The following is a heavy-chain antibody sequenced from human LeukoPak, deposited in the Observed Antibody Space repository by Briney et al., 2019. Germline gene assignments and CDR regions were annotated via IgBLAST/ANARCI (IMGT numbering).Heavy chain of an antibody. CDR2: IYYSGTT. CDR3: ARSYCSSSCYAVGAFDI. Sequence: TSETLSLTCTVSGGSISSSSHYWGWIRQPPGKGLEWMGSIYYSGTTYYSPSLKSRVTISVDMSKNQFSLRLSSVTAADTAAYYCARSYCSSSCYAVGAFDIWSQGTVVTVSS. CDR1: GGSISSSSHY. J-gene: IGHJ3*02. V-gene: IGHV4-39*01. D-gene: IGHD2-2*01.